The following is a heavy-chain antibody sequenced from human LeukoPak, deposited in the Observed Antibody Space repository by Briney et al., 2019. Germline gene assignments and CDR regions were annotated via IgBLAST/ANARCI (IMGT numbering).Heavy chain of an antibody. V-gene: IGHV3-9*01. D-gene: IGHD3-10*01. J-gene: IGHJ4*02. CDR1: GFTFSSYA. CDR2: ISRNCDSI. Sequence: GGSLRLSCAASGFTFSSYAMSWVRQAPGKGLEWVSGISRNCDSIGYADSVKGRFTISRDNARNSLYLQMNSLRVEDTAVYYCAKGGSYYVERDSDYWGWGTLVTVSS. CDR3: AKGGSYYVERDSDY.